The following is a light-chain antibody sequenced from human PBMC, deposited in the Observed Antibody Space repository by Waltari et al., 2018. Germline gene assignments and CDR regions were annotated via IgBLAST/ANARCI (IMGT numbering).Light chain of an antibody. V-gene: IGLV2-14*03. CDR1: CSDVGGYHS. CDR2: GVT. CDR3: SSYTSSSTVV. J-gene: IGLJ3*02. Sequence: QSALTQPASVYGPPGQSITISCTGTCSDVGGYHSVYWYQQHPGKAPKLLIYGVTNRPSGVSNRFSGSKSGNTASLTISGLQAEDEADYSCSSYTSSSTVVFGGGTKVTVL.